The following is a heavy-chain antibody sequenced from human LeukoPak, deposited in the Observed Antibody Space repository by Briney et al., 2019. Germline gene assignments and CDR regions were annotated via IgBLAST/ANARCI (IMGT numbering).Heavy chain of an antibody. J-gene: IGHJ6*02. CDR2: IYYSGST. D-gene: IGHD5-18*01. Sequence: PSQTLSLTCTVSGGSISSGDYYWSWIRQPPGKGLEWIGYIYYSGSTYYNPSLKSRVTISVDTSKNQFSLKLSSVTAADTAVYYCARDRFTGYSYVYYYYGMDVWGQGTTVTVSS. CDR3: ARDRFTGYSYVYYYYGMDV. V-gene: IGHV4-30-4*01. CDR1: GGSISSGDYY.